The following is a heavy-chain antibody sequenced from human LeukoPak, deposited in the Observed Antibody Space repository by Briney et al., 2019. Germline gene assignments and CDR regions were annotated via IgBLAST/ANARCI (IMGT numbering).Heavy chain of an antibody. CDR1: GGSISSSSYY. CDR2: IYYSGST. CDR3: ARPYYDSTYYMDV. V-gene: IGHV4-39*01. D-gene: IGHD3-22*01. Sequence: SGTLSLTCAVSGGSISSSSYYWGWIRQPPGKGLEWIGSIYYSGSTYYNPSLKSRVTISVDTSKNQFSLKLSSVTAADTAVYYCARPYYDSTYYMDVWGKGTTVTISS. J-gene: IGHJ6*03.